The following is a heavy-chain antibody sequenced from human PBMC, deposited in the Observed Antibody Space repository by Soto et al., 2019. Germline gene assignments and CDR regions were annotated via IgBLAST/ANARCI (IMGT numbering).Heavy chain of an antibody. Sequence: GGSLRLSCAASGFTFSNAWMSWVRQAPGKGLEWVGRIKGTTAGGTTDYAAPVKGRFTISRDDSKNTLYVQMNSLKTEDTAVYYCITLGSGWFPYWGQGTHVTVSS. J-gene: IGHJ4*02. D-gene: IGHD6-19*01. CDR1: GFTFSNAW. V-gene: IGHV3-15*01. CDR2: IKGTTAGGTT. CDR3: ITLGSGWFPY.